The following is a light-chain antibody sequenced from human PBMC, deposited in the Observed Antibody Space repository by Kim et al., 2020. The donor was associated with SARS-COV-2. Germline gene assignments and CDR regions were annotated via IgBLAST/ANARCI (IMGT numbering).Light chain of an antibody. CDR1: NIGRKS. CDR2: DDN. V-gene: IGLV3-21*03. J-gene: IGLJ2*01. Sequence: SYELTQASSVSVAPGKTARITCGENNIGRKSVYGYQQKPGQAPVLVIYDDNNRPSGIPERFSGSNSGNTATLTISRVEAGDEADFYCQLWDSTSDHFGVVFGGGTQLTVL. CDR3: QLWDSTSDHFGVV.